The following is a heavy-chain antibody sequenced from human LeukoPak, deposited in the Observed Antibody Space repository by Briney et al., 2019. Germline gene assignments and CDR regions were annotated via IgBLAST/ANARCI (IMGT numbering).Heavy chain of an antibody. CDR1: GFTFSRYA. CDR2: ISGSGGST. V-gene: IGHV3-23*01. CDR3: ARGATFGGTQGAYYYYGMDV. D-gene: IGHD3-16*01. J-gene: IGHJ6*02. Sequence: GGSLRLSCAASGFTFSRYAMSWVRQAPGKGLEWVSAISGSGGSTYYADSVKGRFTISRDNSKNTLYLQMNSLRAEDAAVYYCARGATFGGTQGAYYYYGMDVWGQGTTVTVSS.